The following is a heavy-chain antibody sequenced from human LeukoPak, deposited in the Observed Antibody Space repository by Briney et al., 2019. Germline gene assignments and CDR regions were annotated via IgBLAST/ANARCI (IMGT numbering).Heavy chain of an antibody. V-gene: IGHV1-2*02. CDR2: INPNSGGT. J-gene: IGHJ4*02. CDR1: GYTFTGYY. Sequence: GASVKVSCKASGYTFTGYYMYWVRQAPGQGLEWMGWINPNSGGTNYAQKFQGRVTMTRDTSISTAYVELSRLRSDDTAVYYCARLYCSSTSCYPHFSDYWGQGTLVTVSS. CDR3: ARLYCSSTSCYPHFSDY. D-gene: IGHD2-2*01.